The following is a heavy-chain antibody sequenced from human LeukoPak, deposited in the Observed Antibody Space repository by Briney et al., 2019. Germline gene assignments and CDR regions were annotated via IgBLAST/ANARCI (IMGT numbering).Heavy chain of an antibody. CDR3: ARHQRSDLMVRGVVDAFDI. Sequence: HGESLKISCKGSGYSFTSYWIGWVRQLPGKGLEWMGIIYPGDSDTRYSPSFQGQVTISADKSISTAYLQWSSLKASDTAMYYCARHQRSDLMVRGVVDAFDIWGQGTMVTVSS. CDR2: IYPGDSDT. CDR1: GYSFTSYW. V-gene: IGHV5-51*01. J-gene: IGHJ3*02. D-gene: IGHD3-10*01.